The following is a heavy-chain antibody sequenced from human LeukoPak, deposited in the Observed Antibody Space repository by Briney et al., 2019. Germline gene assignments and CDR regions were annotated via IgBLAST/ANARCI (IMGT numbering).Heavy chain of an antibody. CDR1: GFTVSSNY. J-gene: IGHJ4*02. CDR3: ARGTKPYYFDY. V-gene: IGHV3-66*01. D-gene: IGHD2-8*01. CDR2: IYSGGST. Sequence: GGSLRLSCAASGFTVSSNYMSWVRQAPGKGLEWVSVIYSGGSTYYVDSVKGRFTISRDNSKNTLYPQMNSLRAEDTAVYYCARGTKPYYFDYWGQGTLVTVSS.